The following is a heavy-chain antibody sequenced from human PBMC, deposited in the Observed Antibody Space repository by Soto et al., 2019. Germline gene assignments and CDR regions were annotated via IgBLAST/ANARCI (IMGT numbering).Heavy chain of an antibody. CDR3: ARGDCVGGTCYSLASSFYDDMDV. V-gene: IGHV3-74*01. J-gene: IGHJ6*03. CDR1: GFTFSNYW. Sequence: EVQLVESGGGLVQPGGSLRLSCVASGFTFSNYWMYWVRQAPGEGLVWVSRINRDGSVSTYADSVKGRLTISRDNVKNTLELQMDSLRAEDTGVYYWARGDCVGGTCYSLASSFYDDMDVWGKGTTVTVSS. D-gene: IGHD2-15*01. CDR2: INRDGSVS.